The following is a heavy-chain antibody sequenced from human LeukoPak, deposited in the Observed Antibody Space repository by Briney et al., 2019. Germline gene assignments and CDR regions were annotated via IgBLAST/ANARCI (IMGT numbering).Heavy chain of an antibody. V-gene: IGHV1-69*05. D-gene: IGHD3-22*01. CDR1: GGTFSSYA. CDR3: ASGTSYDSSGYYLGYYVDY. CDR2: IIPIFGTA. Sequence: SVKVSSKASGGTFSSYAISLVRQAPGDGLEWRGGIIPIFGTANYAQKFQGRFTITTDESTSPAYMELSSLQSEDTAVYYCASGTSYDSSGYYLGYYVDYWGQGTLVTVSS. J-gene: IGHJ4*02.